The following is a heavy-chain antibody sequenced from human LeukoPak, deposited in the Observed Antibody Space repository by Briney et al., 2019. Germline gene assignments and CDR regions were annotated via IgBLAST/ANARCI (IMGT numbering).Heavy chain of an antibody. CDR3: ASARSGDWDNYYYMDV. CDR2: IYHSGST. Sequence: SETLSLTCTVSAYSISSNYYWGWIRQPPGKGLAWIGSIYHSGSTYYNPSLKSRVTISVDTSENQFSLKVTSVTAADTAVYYCASARSGDWDNYYYMDVWGKGTTVTVS. CDR1: AYSISSNYY. D-gene: IGHD7-27*01. V-gene: IGHV4-38-2*02. J-gene: IGHJ6*03.